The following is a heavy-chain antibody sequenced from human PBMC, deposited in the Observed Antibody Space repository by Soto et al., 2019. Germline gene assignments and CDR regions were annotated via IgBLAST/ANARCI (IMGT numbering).Heavy chain of an antibody. CDR3: AKDSEPGIDAFDS. CDR2: ISGSGGST. Sequence: EGQLWESGGGLVQPGGSLSLSCAASGFTFSSYAMSCVRQAPVKGLEWVSAISGSGGSTYYADSVKGRFTIFRDNFKNTLYLQMNSLRAEDPAVYYCAKDSEPGIDAFDSWGKGTMVTVSS. J-gene: IGHJ3*02. D-gene: IGHD1-26*01. V-gene: IGHV3-23*01. CDR1: GFTFSSYA.